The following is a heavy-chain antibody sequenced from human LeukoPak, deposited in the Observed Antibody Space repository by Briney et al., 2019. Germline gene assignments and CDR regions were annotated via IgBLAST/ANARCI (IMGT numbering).Heavy chain of an antibody. V-gene: IGHV1-2*06. CDR3: ARVSRSAPYCSGGSCYSIPDY. D-gene: IGHD2-15*01. CDR2: INPNSGGT. J-gene: IGHJ4*02. CDR1: GYTFTGYY. Sequence: ASVKVSCKASGYTFTGYYMHWVRQAPGQGLEWMGRINPNSGGTDYAQKFQGRVTMTRDTSISTAYMELSRLRSDDTAVYYCARVSRSAPYCSGGSCYSIPDYWGQGTLLTVSP.